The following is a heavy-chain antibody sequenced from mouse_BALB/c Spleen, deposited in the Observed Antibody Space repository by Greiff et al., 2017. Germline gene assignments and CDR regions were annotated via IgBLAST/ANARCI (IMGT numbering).Heavy chain of an antibody. CDR1: GYTFTSYY. J-gene: IGHJ2*01. V-gene: IGHV1S81*02. CDR3: TRESLAGTGWFAY. CDR2: INPSNGGT. Sequence: VQLQQSGAELVKPGASVKLSCKASGYTFTSYYMYWVKQRPGQGLEWIGEINPSNGGTNFNEKFKSKATLTVDKSSSTAYMQLSSLTSEDSAVYYCTRESLAGTGWFAYWGQGTTLTVSS. D-gene: IGHD4-1*01.